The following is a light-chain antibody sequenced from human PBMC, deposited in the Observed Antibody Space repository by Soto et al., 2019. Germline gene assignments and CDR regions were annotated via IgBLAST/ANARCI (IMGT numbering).Light chain of an antibody. Sequence: QSVLTQPPSASGTPGQRVTISCSGSSSNIGSNTVNWYQQLPGTAPKLLIYSYNQRPSGVPDRFSGSKSGTSASLAISGLLSEDEAHYYCPACDDSLPAHVFGTGTKLTVL. CDR2: SYN. CDR1: SSNIGSNT. J-gene: IGLJ1*01. CDR3: PACDDSLPAHV. V-gene: IGLV1-44*01.